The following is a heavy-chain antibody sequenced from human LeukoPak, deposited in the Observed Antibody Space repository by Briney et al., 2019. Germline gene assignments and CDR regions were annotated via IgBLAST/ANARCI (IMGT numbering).Heavy chain of an antibody. J-gene: IGHJ4*02. D-gene: IGHD6-19*01. Sequence: PGGSLRLSCTASGFTFSNYAMHWVRQAPGKGLEWVAVIWSDGSNKYYADSVKGRFTISRDNSKNTLYLQMNSLRAEDTAVYYCARYSSGFLDSWGQGALVTVSS. CDR1: GFTFSNYA. CDR3: ARYSSGFLDS. CDR2: IWSDGSNK. V-gene: IGHV3-33*01.